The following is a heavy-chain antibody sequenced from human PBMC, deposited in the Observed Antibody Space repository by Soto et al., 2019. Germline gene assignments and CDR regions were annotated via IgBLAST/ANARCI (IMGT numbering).Heavy chain of an antibody. CDR1: GDSVSSNTAS. V-gene: IGHV6-1*01. D-gene: IGHD3-10*01. CDR3: ARGSAVGVGSWFDP. J-gene: IGHJ5*02. CDR2: TYFRSKWYN. Sequence: PSQTLSLTCAISGDSVSSNTASWNWIRQSPSRGLEWLGRTYFRSKWYNDYAVSVKSRIIINPDTSNNQFSLKLTSVTTADTAVYYCARGSAVGVGSWFDPWGLGTLVTVSS.